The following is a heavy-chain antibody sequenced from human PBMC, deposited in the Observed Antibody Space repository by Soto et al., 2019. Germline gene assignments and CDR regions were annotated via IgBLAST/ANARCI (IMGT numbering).Heavy chain of an antibody. D-gene: IGHD4-4*01. V-gene: IGHV3-9*01. Sequence: EVQLVESGGGLVQPGRSLRLSCAASGFTLRNYVMHWVRQAPGKGLEWVSGISWSGGTIGYADSVKGRFTISRDNAKNSLYLEMNSLRAEDTALYYCAKDKLNSNYEYYFDHWGQGTLSPSPQ. J-gene: IGHJ4*02. CDR2: ISWSGGTI. CDR3: AKDKLNSNYEYYFDH. CDR1: GFTLRNYV.